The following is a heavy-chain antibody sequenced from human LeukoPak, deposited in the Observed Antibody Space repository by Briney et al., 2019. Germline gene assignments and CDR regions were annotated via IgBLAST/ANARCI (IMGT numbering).Heavy chain of an antibody. J-gene: IGHJ4*02. CDR1: GYSISSGYY. Sequence: PSETLSLTCTVSGYSISSGYYWGWIRQPPGKGLEWIGSIYYSGSTYYNPSLKSRVTISVDTSKNQFSLKLSFVTAADTAVYYCARVVWYDSRRYYFDYWGQGTLVTVSS. CDR2: IYYSGST. CDR3: ARVVWYDSRRYYFDY. D-gene: IGHD3-22*01. V-gene: IGHV4-38-2*02.